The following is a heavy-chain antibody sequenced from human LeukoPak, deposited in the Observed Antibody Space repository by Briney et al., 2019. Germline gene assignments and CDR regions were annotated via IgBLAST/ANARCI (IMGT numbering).Heavy chain of an antibody. CDR3: ARVATYDILTGTLYYYMDV. CDR2: MNPNSGNT. J-gene: IGHJ6*03. V-gene: IGHV1-8*03. CDR1: GYTFSSYD. D-gene: IGHD3-9*01. Sequence: ASVEVSCKASGYTFSSYDINWVRQSTGQGLEWMGWMNPNSGNTGYAQKFQGRVTITRNTSISTAYMELSSLRSEDTAVYYCARVATYDILTGTLYYYMDVWGKGTTVTVSS.